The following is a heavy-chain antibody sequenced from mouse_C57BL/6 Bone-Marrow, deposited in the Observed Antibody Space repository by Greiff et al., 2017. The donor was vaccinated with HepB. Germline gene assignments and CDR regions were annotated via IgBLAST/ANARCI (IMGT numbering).Heavy chain of an antibody. CDR2: LYPVSGST. Sequence: QVQLQQPGAELVKPGASVQMSCTASGYTFTSYWITWVKHRPGQGLAWIGDLYPVSGSTNYNEKFKSKATLTVDTSSSTAYMQLSSLTSEDSAVYYCARLYQLWDAMDYWGQGTSVTVSS. CDR3: ARLYQLWDAMDY. CDR1: GYTFTSYW. D-gene: IGHD1-1*02. V-gene: IGHV1-55*01. J-gene: IGHJ4*01.